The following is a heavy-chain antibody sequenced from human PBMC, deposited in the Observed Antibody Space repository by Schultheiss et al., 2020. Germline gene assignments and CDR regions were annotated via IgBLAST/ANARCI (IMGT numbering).Heavy chain of an antibody. V-gene: IGHV4-4*02. CDR2: IYHSGST. Sequence: SETLSLTCAVSGGSISSSNWWSWVRQPPGKGLEWIGEIYHSGSTNYNPSLKSRVTISVDTSKNQFSLKLSSVTAADTAVYYCARDYIAAAGPFDYWGQGTLVTVSS. CDR3: ARDYIAAAGPFDY. CDR1: GGSISSSNW. D-gene: IGHD6-13*01. J-gene: IGHJ4*02.